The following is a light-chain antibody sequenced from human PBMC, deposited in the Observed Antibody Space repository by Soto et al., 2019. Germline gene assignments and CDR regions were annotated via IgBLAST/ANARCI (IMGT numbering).Light chain of an antibody. V-gene: IGKV3-20*01. J-gene: IGKJ4*01. Sequence: VLTQSPGTLSLSPGERATLSCRASQTVRNNYLACYQQKHGQAPRLLIYDASSRATGIPDRFSVGVSGTDCTLTISRLQQEDGSVYYCQQYSSYTLTFGGGTKVDI. CDR3: QQYSSYTLT. CDR1: QTVRNNY. CDR2: DAS.